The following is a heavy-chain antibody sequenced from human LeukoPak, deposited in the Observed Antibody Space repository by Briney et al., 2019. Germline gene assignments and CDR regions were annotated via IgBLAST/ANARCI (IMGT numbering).Heavy chain of an antibody. D-gene: IGHD1-7*01. CDR2: IYINGDT. J-gene: IGHJ5*02. CDR3: AKTARTFAS. Sequence: SETLSLTCTVSGDCISSFYWSWFRQAPGKGLECIGFIYINGDTSYNPSLKGRATLSLDTSKNQFSLRLTSVTAADTAVYYCAKTARTFASWGPGTLVTVSS. V-gene: IGHV4-4*09. CDR1: GDCISSFY.